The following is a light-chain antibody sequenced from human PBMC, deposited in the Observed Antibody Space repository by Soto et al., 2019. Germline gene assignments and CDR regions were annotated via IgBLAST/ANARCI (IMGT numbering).Light chain of an antibody. CDR2: GAS. J-gene: IGKJ5*01. V-gene: IGKV1-39*01. Sequence: DIQMTQAPSTLSASVGDRVTFTFRASQSISSWLACYQQKPGKAPKLLIYGASTLQSGVPSRFSGSGSGTDYTLTISSLQPEDFATYYCQQSYRTPTFGQGTRLEI. CDR3: QQSYRTPT. CDR1: QSISSW.